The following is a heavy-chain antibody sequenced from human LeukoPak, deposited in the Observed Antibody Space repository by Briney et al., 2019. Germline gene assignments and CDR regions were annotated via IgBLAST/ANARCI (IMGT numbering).Heavy chain of an antibody. V-gene: IGHV1-24*01. J-gene: IGHJ3*02. D-gene: IGHD1-26*01. CDR2: FDPEDGET. CDR3: ASGKSGSYLSAFDI. Sequence: ASVKVSCKVSGYTLTELSMHWVRQAPGKGLEWMGGFDPEDGETIYAQKFQGRVTMTEDTSTDTAYMELRSLRSDDTAVYYCASGKSGSYLSAFDIWGQGTMVTVSS. CDR1: GYTLTELS.